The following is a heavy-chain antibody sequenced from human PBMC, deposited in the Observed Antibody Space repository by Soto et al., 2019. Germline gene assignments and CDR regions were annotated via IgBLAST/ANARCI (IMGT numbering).Heavy chain of an antibody. CDR1: GGSISSGDYY. V-gene: IGHV4-30-4*01. D-gene: IGHD5-18*01. J-gene: IGHJ4*02. Sequence: QVQLQESGPGLVKPSQTLFLTCTVSGGSISSGDYYWSWIRQPPGKGLEWIGYIYYSGSTYYNPSLKRRLTISVDTSKNHFSLKLSSVTAADTAVYYCARAPEGHSYGYYFDYWGQGTLVTVSS. CDR2: IYYSGST. CDR3: ARAPEGHSYGYYFDY.